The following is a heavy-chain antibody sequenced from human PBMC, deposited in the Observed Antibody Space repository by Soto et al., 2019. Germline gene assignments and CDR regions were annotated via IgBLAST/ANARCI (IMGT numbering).Heavy chain of an antibody. CDR2: INPSGGST. D-gene: IGHD6-13*01. V-gene: IGHV1-46*01. Sequence: QVQLVQSGAEVKKPGASVKVSCKASGYTFTSYYMHWVRQAPGQGLEWMGIINPSGGSTSYAQKFQGRVTMTRDTSTSTVYMELSSLRSEDTAVYDCARGGAAALRGGDWFDPWGQGTLVTVSS. CDR1: GYTFTSYY. J-gene: IGHJ5*02. CDR3: ARGGAAALRGGDWFDP.